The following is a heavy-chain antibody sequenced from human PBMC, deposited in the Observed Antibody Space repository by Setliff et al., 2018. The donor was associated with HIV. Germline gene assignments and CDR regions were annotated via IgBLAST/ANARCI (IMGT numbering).Heavy chain of an antibody. CDR1: GFTFSIYE. J-gene: IGHJ4*02. V-gene: IGHV3-48*03. Sequence: GGSLRLSCVASGFTFSIYEMNWVRQAPGKGLEWVSYMTASGSTIYYADSVKGRFTVSRDNSKNTLYLQMDSLRPEDTAVYYCARDVLRGSSVFDYWGQGTLVTVSS. CDR2: MTASGSTI. D-gene: IGHD3-10*01. CDR3: ARDVLRGSSVFDY.